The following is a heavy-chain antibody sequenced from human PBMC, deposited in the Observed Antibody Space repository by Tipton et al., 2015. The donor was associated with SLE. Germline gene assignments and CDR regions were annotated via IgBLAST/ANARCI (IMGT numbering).Heavy chain of an antibody. J-gene: IGHJ3*02. CDR2: VYYSGST. D-gene: IGHD6-13*01. Sequence: TLSLTCTVSGGSISSYYWSWIRQPPGKGLEWIGSVYYSGSTYYNPSLKSRVTISVDTSKNQFSLKLSSVTAADTAVYYCARPSSTSWYAAFDIWGQGTMVAVSS. CDR3: ARPSSTSWYAAFDI. CDR1: GGSISSYY. V-gene: IGHV4-59*05.